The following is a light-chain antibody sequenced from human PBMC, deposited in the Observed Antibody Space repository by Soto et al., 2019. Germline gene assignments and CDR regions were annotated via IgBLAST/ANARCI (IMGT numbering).Light chain of an antibody. CDR3: QQYDTNSGT. J-gene: IGKJ2*01. CDR2: DAS. CDR1: QSISSY. V-gene: IGKV1-5*01. Sequence: DIQMTQSPSSLSASVGDRVTITCRASQSISSYLNWYQQKPGKAPKLLIYDASTLEGGVPSRFSGSGSGTEFTLTISSLQPDDFAIYYCQQYDTNSGTFGQGTKLEIK.